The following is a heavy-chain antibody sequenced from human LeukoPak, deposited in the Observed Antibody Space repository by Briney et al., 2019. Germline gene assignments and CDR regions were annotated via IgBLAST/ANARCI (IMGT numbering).Heavy chain of an antibody. CDR2: ISSSSFKI. CDR1: GFTFSNYA. Sequence: GGSLRLSCAASGFTFSNYAMSWVRQAPGKGLEWVSYISSSSFKIGYADSVKGRFTISRDNSKNPLYLQMDSLRVEDTAVYYCVRDPSYGSSWYYYMDVWGKGTTVTVSS. CDR3: VRDPSYGSSWYYYMDV. D-gene: IGHD6-13*01. J-gene: IGHJ6*03. V-gene: IGHV3-48*04.